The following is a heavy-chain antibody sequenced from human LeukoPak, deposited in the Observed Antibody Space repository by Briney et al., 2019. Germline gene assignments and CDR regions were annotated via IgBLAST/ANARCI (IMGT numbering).Heavy chain of an antibody. CDR3: ARQNQLPAFFDF. Sequence: SETLSLTCTVAGGSMSSTSYYWGWIRQPPGKGLEWIGSISYSGNTYYNPSLKSRLTISVDTSRNTWSVKLTSVTAAATAVYYCARQNQLPAFFDFWGQGTLVTVSS. J-gene: IGHJ4*02. CDR1: GGSMSSTSYY. D-gene: IGHD2-2*01. V-gene: IGHV4-39*02. CDR2: ISYSGNT.